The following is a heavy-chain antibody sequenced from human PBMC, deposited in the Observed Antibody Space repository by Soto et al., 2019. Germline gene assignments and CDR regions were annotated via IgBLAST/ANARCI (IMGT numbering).Heavy chain of an antibody. CDR3: AKGLPSIGFGLLGFDY. CDR1: GFTFSSYA. CDR2: ISGSGGST. J-gene: IGHJ4*02. V-gene: IGHV3-23*01. Sequence: EVQLLESGGGLVQPGGSLRLSCAASGFTFSSYAMSWVRQAPGKGLEWVSAISGSGGSTYYADSVKGRFTISRDNSKNTLYLQMNSLRAEDTAVYYCAKGLPSIGFGLLGFDYWGQGTLVTVSS. D-gene: IGHD3-10*01.